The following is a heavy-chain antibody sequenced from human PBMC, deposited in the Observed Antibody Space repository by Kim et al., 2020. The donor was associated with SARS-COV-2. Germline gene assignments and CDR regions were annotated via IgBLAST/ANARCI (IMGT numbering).Heavy chain of an antibody. CDR3: ARAPLYYDYVWGSYRMGNYFDN. CDR2: IKEDGSEK. CDR1: GFTFSNYW. Sequence: GGSLRLSCAASGFTFSNYWMSWVRQAPGKGLEWVANIKEDGSEKDSVDSVKGRFTISRDNAKNSLHLQMNSLTAEDTVVYYCARAPLYYDYVWGSYRMGNYFDNWGQGTLVTVSS. J-gene: IGHJ4*02. V-gene: IGHV3-7*01. D-gene: IGHD3-16*02.